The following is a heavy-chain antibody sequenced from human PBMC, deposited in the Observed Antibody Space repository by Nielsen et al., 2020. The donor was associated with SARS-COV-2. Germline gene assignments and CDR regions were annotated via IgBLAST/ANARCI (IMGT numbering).Heavy chain of an antibody. Sequence: GGSLRLSCAASGFTFSSYWMHWVRQAPGKGLVWVSRINSDGSSTSYADSVKGRFTISRDNAKNSLYLQMNSLRAEDTALYYCAKDAAVAGYYYYYGMDVWGQGTTVTVSS. CDR1: GFTFSSYW. CDR3: AKDAAVAGYYYYYGMDV. CDR2: INSDGSST. V-gene: IGHV3-74*01. J-gene: IGHJ6*02. D-gene: IGHD6-19*01.